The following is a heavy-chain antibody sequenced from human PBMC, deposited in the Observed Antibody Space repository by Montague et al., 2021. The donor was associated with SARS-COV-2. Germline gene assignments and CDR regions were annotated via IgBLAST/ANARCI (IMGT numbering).Heavy chain of an antibody. CDR1: GGSISSYN. D-gene: IGHD5-24*01. CDR2: IYYSGNT. Sequence: SETLSLTCTVSGGSISSYNWSWIRQPPGKGLECIGYIYYSGNTSYNPSLKSRVTISVDASKSQFSLKLSSVTAADTAVYYCAGLQGDGSLYGMDVWGQGTTVTVSS. CDR3: AGLQGDGSLYGMDV. V-gene: IGHV4-59*01. J-gene: IGHJ6*02.